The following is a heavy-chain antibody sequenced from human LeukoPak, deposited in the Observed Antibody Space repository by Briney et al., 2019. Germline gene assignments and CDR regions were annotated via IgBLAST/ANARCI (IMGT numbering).Heavy chain of an antibody. D-gene: IGHD3-10*01. J-gene: IGHJ4*02. CDR1: GFTFSSYA. CDR2: ISGSGGST. Sequence: GGSLRLSCAASGFTFSSYAMSWVRQAPGKGLEWVSAISGSGGSTYYADSVKGRFTISRDNSKNTLYLQMNSLRAEDTAVYYCAKVSGPGVWFGESYFDYWGQGTLVTVSS. CDR3: AKVSGPGVWFGESYFDY. V-gene: IGHV3-23*01.